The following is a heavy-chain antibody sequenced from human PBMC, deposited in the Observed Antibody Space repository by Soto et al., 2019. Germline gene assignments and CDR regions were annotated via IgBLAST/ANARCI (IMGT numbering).Heavy chain of an antibody. D-gene: IGHD2-2*01. V-gene: IGHV4-30-2*01. CDR3: ARLHLVPAASDWFDP. Sequence: QLQLQESGSGLVKPSQTLSLTCAVSGGSISSGGYSWSWIRQPPGKGLEWIGYIYHSGSTYYNPSLTSRVTISVDRSKNQFSLKLSSVTAADTAVYYCARLHLVPAASDWFDPWGQGTLVTVSS. CDR1: GGSISSGGYS. CDR2: IYHSGST. J-gene: IGHJ5*02.